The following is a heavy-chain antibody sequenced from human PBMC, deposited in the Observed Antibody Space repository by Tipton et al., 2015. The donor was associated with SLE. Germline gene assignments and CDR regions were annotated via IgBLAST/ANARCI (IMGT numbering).Heavy chain of an antibody. Sequence: SLRLSCAASGFTFNSYGMHWVRQAPGKGLEWVAFIQYDGAKRYYADSVKGRFSISRDNSKNTLYLQMNRLRAEDSAVYYCGMRRGTDDAFSYFDYWGQGMQVTGSS. J-gene: IGHJ4*02. D-gene: IGHD1/OR15-1a*01. CDR1: GFTFNSYG. CDR2: IQYDGAKR. CDR3: GMRRGTDDAFSYFDY. V-gene: IGHV3-30*02.